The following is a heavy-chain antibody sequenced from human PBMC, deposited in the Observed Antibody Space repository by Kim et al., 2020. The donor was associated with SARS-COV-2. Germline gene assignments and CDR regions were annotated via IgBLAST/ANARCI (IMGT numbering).Heavy chain of an antibody. CDR3: ARDPSVGATTDFFDY. J-gene: IGHJ4*02. V-gene: IGHV5-51*01. Sequence: GESLKISCRGSGYSFSNYWIGWVRQMPGKGLEYMGIIYPGDSDTRYSPSFQGQVTISADKSNSTAYLQWNSLKASDTAMYYCARDPSVGATTDFFDYWGQGTLVSVSS. D-gene: IGHD1-26*01. CDR2: IYPGDSDT. CDR1: GYSFSNYW.